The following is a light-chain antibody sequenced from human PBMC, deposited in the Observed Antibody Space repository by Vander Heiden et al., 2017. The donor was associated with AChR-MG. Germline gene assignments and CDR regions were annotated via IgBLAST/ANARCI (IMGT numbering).Light chain of an antibody. CDR3: QQLNSYPYT. J-gene: IGKJ2*01. CDR2: AAS. CDR1: QGISSY. Sequence: NQLTQTPSSLSASAGDRVTITCRASQGISSYLAWYQQKPGKAPKLLIYAASTLQSGVPSRFSGSGSGTDFTLTISSLQPEDFATYYCQQLNSYPYTFGQGTKLEIK. V-gene: IGKV1-9*01.